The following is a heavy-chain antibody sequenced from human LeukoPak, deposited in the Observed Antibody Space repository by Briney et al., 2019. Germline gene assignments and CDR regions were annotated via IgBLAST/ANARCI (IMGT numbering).Heavy chain of an antibody. Sequence: ARSLRLACAASGFTFSSYAMHWVRQAPGKGLEWVAVISYDGSNKYYADSVKGRFIISRDNYKNTLYLQMNSLRAEDTAVYYCAREIPVFLGIAVVPAAIARRGGMDVWGKGATVTVSS. CDR2: ISYDGSNK. V-gene: IGHV3-30*04. J-gene: IGHJ6*04. D-gene: IGHD2-2*03. CDR1: GFTFSSYA. CDR3: AREIPVFLGIAVVPAAIARRGGMDV.